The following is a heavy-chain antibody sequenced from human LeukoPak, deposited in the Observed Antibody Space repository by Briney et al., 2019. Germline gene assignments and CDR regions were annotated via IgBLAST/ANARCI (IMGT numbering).Heavy chain of an antibody. CDR2: INHSGST. D-gene: IGHD3-10*01. CDR1: GGSFSGYY. J-gene: IGHJ4*02. V-gene: IGHV4-34*01. CDR3: AREGLLWFGDPSPVDY. Sequence: SETLSLTCAVYGGSFSGYYWSWIRQPPGKGLEWIGEINHSGSTNYNPSLKSRVTISVDTSKNQFSLKLSSLRSEDTAVYYCAREGLLWFGDPSPVDYWGQGTLVTVSS.